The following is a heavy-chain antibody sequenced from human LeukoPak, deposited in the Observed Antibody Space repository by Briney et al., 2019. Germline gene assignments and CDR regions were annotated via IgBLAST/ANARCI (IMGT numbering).Heavy chain of an antibody. D-gene: IGHD1-26*01. J-gene: IGHJ4*02. Sequence: GGSLRLSCAASGFTFSSYAMSWVRQAPGKGLEWVSSISSSSSYIYYADSVKGRFTISRDNAKNSLYLQMNSLRAEDTAVYYCARDSPVGATNLFDYWGQGTLVTVSS. V-gene: IGHV3-21*01. CDR1: GFTFSSYA. CDR2: ISSSSSYI. CDR3: ARDSPVGATNLFDY.